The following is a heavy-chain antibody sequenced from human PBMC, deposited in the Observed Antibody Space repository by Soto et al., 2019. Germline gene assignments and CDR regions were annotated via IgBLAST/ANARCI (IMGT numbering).Heavy chain of an antibody. CDR2: IIPIFGTA. CDR1: GGTFSSYA. V-gene: IGHV1-69*01. Sequence: QVQLVQSGAEVKKPGSSVKVSCKASGGTFSSYAISWVRQAPGQGLEWMGGIIPIFGTANYAQKFQGRVTITADESTSTAYMGLRSLSSGDTAVYYCAVSFPGGIVGGGYYYYGMDVWGQGTTVTVSS. J-gene: IGHJ6*02. D-gene: IGHD2-15*01. CDR3: AVSFPGGIVGGGYYYYGMDV.